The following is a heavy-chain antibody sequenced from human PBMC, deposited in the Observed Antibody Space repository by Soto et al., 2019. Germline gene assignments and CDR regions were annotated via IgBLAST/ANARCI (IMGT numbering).Heavy chain of an antibody. CDR1: GFTFSSYW. D-gene: IGHD3-3*01. J-gene: IGHJ2*01. CDR2: IKQDGSEK. V-gene: IGHV3-7*03. CDR3: ARDPAYYDFWSGYYMHWYFDL. Sequence: EVQLVESGGGLVQPGGSLRLSCAASGFTFSSYWMSWVRQAPGKGLEWVANIKQDGSEKYYVDSVKGRFTISRDNAKNTLYLQMNSMRAEDTAVYYCARDPAYYDFWSGYYMHWYFDLWGRGTLVTVSS.